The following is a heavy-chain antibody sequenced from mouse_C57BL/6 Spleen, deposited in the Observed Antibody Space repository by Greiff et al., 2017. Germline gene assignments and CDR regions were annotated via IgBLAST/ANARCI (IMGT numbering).Heavy chain of an antibody. D-gene: IGHD2-4*01. Sequence: VQRVESGAELVRPGASVTLSCKASGYTFTDYEMHWVKQTPVHGLEWIGAIDPETGGTAYNQKFKGKAILTADKSSSTAYMELRSLTSEDSAVYYCTRRMDYDYPYFDYWGQGTTLTVSS. CDR2: IDPETGGT. V-gene: IGHV1-15*01. CDR3: TRRMDYDYPYFDY. CDR1: GYTFTDYE. J-gene: IGHJ2*01.